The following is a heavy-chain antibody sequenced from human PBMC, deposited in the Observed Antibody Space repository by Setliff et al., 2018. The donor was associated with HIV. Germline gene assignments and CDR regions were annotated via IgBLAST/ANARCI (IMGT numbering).Heavy chain of an antibody. V-gene: IGHV3-48*04. CDR1: GFTFDSYS. Sequence: GGSLRLSCATSGFTFDSYSIIWVRQAPGKGLEWVSYISGLGGGTIYYADSVTGRFTISRDNAKNTLYLQMNSLRVEDTAVYYCARHSDWYGNDAFDIWGQGTRVTVSS. J-gene: IGHJ3*02. CDR2: ISGLGGGTI. D-gene: IGHD6-19*01. CDR3: ARHSDWYGNDAFDI.